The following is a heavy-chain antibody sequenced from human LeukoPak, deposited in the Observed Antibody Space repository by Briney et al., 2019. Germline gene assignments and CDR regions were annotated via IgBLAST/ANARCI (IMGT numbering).Heavy chain of an antibody. CDR2: IRSSGSLI. CDR1: GFTFSGYN. CDR3: ARNFYETTGFYYDAFDI. D-gene: IGHD3-22*01. Sequence: GGSLRLSCAASGFTFSGYNMNWVRQAPGKGLEWVALIRSSGSLIYYAESVKGRFTISRDNSRNSLYLQMNSLRVEDTAVYYCARNFYETTGFYYDAFDIWGQGTAVTVSS. V-gene: IGHV3-48*04. J-gene: IGHJ3*02.